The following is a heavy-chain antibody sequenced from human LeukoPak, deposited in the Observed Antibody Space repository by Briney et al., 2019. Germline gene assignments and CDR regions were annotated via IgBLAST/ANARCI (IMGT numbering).Heavy chain of an antibody. V-gene: IGHV4-61*02. D-gene: IGHD2-21*01. Sequence: SQTLSLTCNVSGGSISSGSYYWSWIRQPAGKGLEWIGRIYTSGSTNYNPSLESRVTMSVDTSKNHFSLKLTSVTAADTAVYFCARGDYYYYYMDVWGKGTTVTVSS. J-gene: IGHJ6*03. CDR2: IYTSGST. CDR1: GGSISSGSYY. CDR3: ARGDYYYYYMDV.